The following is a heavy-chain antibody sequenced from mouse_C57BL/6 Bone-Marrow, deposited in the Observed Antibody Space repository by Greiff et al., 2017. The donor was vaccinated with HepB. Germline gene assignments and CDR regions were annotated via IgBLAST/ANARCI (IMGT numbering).Heavy chain of an antibody. CDR1: GYSFTDYN. CDR3: ARGPDYYGAY. Sequence: VQLKESGPELVKPGASVTISCKASGYSFTDYNMNWVKQSNGKSLEWIGVINPNYGTTSYNQKFKGKATLTVDNSSSTAYMQLNSLASEDSAVYSCARGPDYYGAYWGQGTTLTVSS. CDR2: INPNYGTT. J-gene: IGHJ2*01. V-gene: IGHV1-39*01.